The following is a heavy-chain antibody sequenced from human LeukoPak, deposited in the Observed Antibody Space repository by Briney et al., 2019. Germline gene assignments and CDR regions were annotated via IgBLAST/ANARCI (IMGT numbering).Heavy chain of an antibody. CDR1: GFTFSSYA. J-gene: IGHJ4*02. D-gene: IGHD5-24*01. CDR3: AKAYWDGYFYYFDY. Sequence: GGFLRLSCAASGFTFSSYAMSWVRQAPGKGLEWVSAISGSGGSTYYADSVKGRFTISRDNSKNTLYLQMNSLRAEDTAVYYCAKAYWDGYFYYFDYWGQGTLVTVSS. V-gene: IGHV3-23*01. CDR2: ISGSGGST.